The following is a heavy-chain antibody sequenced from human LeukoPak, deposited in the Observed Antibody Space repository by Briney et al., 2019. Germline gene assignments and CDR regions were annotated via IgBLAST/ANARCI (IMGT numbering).Heavy chain of an antibody. CDR2: IYHSGST. D-gene: IGHD4-17*01. V-gene: IGHV4-38-2*01. CDR3: ARSDYGDSYY. Sequence: SETLSLTCADSGYSLSSSYYWGWIRQPPGKGLEWIGSIYHSGSTYYNPSLKSRVTISVDTSKNQFSLKLSSVTAADTAVYYCARSDYGDSYYWGQGTLVTVSS. J-gene: IGHJ4*02. CDR1: GYSLSSSYY.